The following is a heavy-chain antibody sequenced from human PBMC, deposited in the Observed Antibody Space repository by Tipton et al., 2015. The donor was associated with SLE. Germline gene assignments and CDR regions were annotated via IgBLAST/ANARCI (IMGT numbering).Heavy chain of an antibody. J-gene: IGHJ3*02. Sequence: TLSLTCTVSGGSISSGDYYWSWIRQPPGKGLEWIGYIYYSGSTYYNPSLKSRVTISVDTSKNQFSLKLSSVTAADTAVYYCARGIAAAGSGGFDIWGQGTMVTVSS. CDR2: IYYSGST. CDR1: GGSISSGDYY. V-gene: IGHV4-30-4*01. CDR3: ARGIAAAGSGGFDI. D-gene: IGHD6-13*01.